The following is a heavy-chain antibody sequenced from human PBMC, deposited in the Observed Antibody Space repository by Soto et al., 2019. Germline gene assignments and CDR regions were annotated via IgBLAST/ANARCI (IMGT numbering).Heavy chain of an antibody. CDR1: GGSFSGY. CDR3: ALWFGDLNNYFDP. CDR2: IDHSGRT. Sequence: QVQLQQWGAGLLKPSETLSLTCAVYGGSFSGYWNWIRQSPGKGLEWVGEIDHSGRTKYNPSLKSRVTISIDTSKNQFSLKLSSLTAADTAIYYCALWFGDLNNYFDPWGQGTLVTVSS. V-gene: IGHV4-34*01. J-gene: IGHJ5*02. D-gene: IGHD3-10*01.